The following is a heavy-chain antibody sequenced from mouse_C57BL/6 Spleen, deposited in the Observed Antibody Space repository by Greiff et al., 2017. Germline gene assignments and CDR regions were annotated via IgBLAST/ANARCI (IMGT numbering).Heavy chain of an antibody. Sequence: QVQLKQPGTELVKPGASVKLSCKASGYTFTSYWMHWVKQRPGQGLEWIGNINPSNGGTNYNEKFKSKATLTVDKSSSTAYMQLSSLTSEDSAVYYCARSRVGDYDLFAYWGQGTLVTVSA. CDR1: GYTFTSYW. CDR3: ARSRVGDYDLFAY. V-gene: IGHV1-53*01. D-gene: IGHD2-4*01. CDR2: INPSNGGT. J-gene: IGHJ3*01.